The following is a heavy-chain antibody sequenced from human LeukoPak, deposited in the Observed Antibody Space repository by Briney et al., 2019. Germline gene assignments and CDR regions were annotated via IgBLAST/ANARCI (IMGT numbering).Heavy chain of an antibody. D-gene: IGHD6-25*01. CDR2: IYYSGST. J-gene: IGHJ6*02. V-gene: IGHV4-59*01. CDR1: GGSISSYY. CDR3: ARVPVRAAANYYYYYGMDV. Sequence: SETLSLTCTVSGGSISSYYWSWIRQPPGKGLEWIGYIYYSGSTNYNPSLKSRVTISVGTSKNQFSLKLSSVTAADTAVYYCARVPVRAAANYYYYYGMDVWGQGTTVTVSS.